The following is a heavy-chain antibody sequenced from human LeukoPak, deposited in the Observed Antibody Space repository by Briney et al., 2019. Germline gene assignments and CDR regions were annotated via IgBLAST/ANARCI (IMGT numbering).Heavy chain of an antibody. D-gene: IGHD2-15*01. J-gene: IGHJ3*02. CDR1: GGSISSGGYY. CDR2: IYYSGST. V-gene: IGHV4-31*03. Sequence: SQTLSLTCTVSGGSISSGGYYWSWIRQHPGKGLEWIGYIYYSGSTYYNPSLKSRVTISVDTSKNQFSLKLSSVTAADTAVYYCARELVVVAARGAFDIWGQGTMVTVSS. CDR3: ARELVVVAARGAFDI.